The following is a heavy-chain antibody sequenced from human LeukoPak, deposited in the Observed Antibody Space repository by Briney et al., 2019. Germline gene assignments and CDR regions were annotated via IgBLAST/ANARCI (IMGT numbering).Heavy chain of an antibody. J-gene: IGHJ4*02. CDR1: GGSISSYY. V-gene: IGHV4-59*08. CDR3: ARLSGSQTTPY. D-gene: IGHD1-26*01. CDR2: IYYSRTT. Sequence: SETLSLTCTVSGGSISSYYWSWIRQPPEKGVEGIGYIYYSRTTNYNPSLKSRVTMSVDTSKNKFSLKLSSVSAADTAVYCCARLSGSQTTPYWGQGTLVTVSS.